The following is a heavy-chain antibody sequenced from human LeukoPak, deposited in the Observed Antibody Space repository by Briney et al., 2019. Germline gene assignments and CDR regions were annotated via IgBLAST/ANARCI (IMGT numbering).Heavy chain of an antibody. D-gene: IGHD4-11*01. CDR3: ARGLHPPRDNTDYYYYGMDV. V-gene: IGHV3-53*04. Sequence: GGSLRLSCAASGFTFSGYSMNWVRQAPGKGLEWVSVIYSGGSTYYADSVKGRFTISRHNSKNTLYFQMNSLRAEDTAVYYCARGLHPPRDNTDYYYYGMDVWGQGTTVTVSS. CDR1: GFTFSGYS. CDR2: IYSGGST. J-gene: IGHJ6*02.